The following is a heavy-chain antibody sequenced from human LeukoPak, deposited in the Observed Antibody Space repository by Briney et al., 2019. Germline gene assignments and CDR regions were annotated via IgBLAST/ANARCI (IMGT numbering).Heavy chain of an antibody. J-gene: IGHJ4*02. Sequence: ASVKVSCKASGYTFTGYYIHWVRQAPGQGLEWMGWINPNSGGTNYAQKFQGRVTMTRDTSISTAYMELSRLRSDDTAVYYCARASWCSGGSCYSFDYWGQGTLVTVSS. CDR1: GYTFTGYY. CDR3: ARASWCSGGSCYSFDY. D-gene: IGHD2-15*01. V-gene: IGHV1-2*02. CDR2: INPNSGGT.